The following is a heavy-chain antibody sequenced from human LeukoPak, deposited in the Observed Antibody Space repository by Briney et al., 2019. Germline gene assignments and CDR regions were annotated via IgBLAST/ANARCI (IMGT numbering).Heavy chain of an antibody. Sequence: GGSLRLSCAASGFTFSRYWMTWVRQAPGKGLEWVANIKQDGSEKYYVDSVKGRFTISRDNAKNSLYLQMNSLRAEDTAVYYCARDSKGEYFDWTRTSHYYYYMDVWGKGTTVTISS. J-gene: IGHJ6*03. D-gene: IGHD3-9*01. V-gene: IGHV3-7*01. CDR1: GFTFSRYW. CDR2: IKQDGSEK. CDR3: ARDSKGEYFDWTRTSHYYYYMDV.